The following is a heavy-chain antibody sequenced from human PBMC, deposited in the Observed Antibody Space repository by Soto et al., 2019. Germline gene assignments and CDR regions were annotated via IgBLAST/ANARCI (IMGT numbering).Heavy chain of an antibody. CDR2: IWYDGINK. D-gene: IGHD5-18*01. CDR1: GFTFSSYG. V-gene: IGHV3-33*01. CDR3: ASQQNTAMAEYYYYGMDV. Sequence: QVQLVESGGGVVQPGRSLRLSCAASGFTFSSYGMHWVRQAPGKGLEWVAVIWYDGINKYYVDSVKGRFTISRDNSKNTLYLQMNSLRVEDTAVYYCASQQNTAMAEYYYYGMDVWGQGTTVTVSS. J-gene: IGHJ6*02.